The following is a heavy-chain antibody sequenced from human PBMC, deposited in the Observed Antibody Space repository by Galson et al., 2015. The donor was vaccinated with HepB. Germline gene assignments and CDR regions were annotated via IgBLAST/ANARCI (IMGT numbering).Heavy chain of an antibody. CDR1: GFPFSHLW. J-gene: IGHJ4*01. CDR2: IKPDGSDK. D-gene: IGHD2-15*01. CDR3: TRGGLCSGGRCYLDY. V-gene: IGHV3-7*03. Sequence: SLRLSCAASGFPFSHLWMTWVRQTPGKGPEWVATIKPDGSDKYYVDSVEGRFTITKDNAKNSLYLQMNNLRAEDTAVYYCTRGGLCSGGRCYLDYWGQGTVVTVSS.